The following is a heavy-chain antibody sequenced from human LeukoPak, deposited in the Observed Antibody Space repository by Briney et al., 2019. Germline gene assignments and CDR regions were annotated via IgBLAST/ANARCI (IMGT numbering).Heavy chain of an antibody. J-gene: IGHJ5*02. CDR1: GYIFTSFA. V-gene: IGHV7-4-1*02. CDR3: AKEGWFDP. CDR2: INTNTGNP. Sequence: ASVKVSCKASGYIFTSFAMNWVRQAPGQGLEWMGWINTNTGNPTHAQGFTGRFVFSLDTSVSTAYLRISSLKAEDTAVYYCAKEGWFDPWGQGTLVTVSS.